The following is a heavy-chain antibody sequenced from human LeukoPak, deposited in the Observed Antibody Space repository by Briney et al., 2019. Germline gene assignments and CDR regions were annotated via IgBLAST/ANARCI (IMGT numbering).Heavy chain of an antibody. CDR3: ARDMGHYDSSAHDI. CDR2: INPKTGDT. Sequence: ASVRVSCKASGYTFISYYMYWVRQAPGQGLECMGWINPKTGDTNYAEKFQGRVTMTRDTSTSTAYMELSGLRSDDTAVYYCARDMGHYDSSAHDIWGQGTLVTVSS. V-gene: IGHV1-2*02. J-gene: IGHJ4*02. D-gene: IGHD3-22*01. CDR1: GYTFISYY.